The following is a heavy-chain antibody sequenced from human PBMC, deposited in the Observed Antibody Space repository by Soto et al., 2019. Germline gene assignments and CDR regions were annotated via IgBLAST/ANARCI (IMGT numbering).Heavy chain of an antibody. J-gene: IGHJ5*02. CDR2: MNANTGNA. CDR1: GYTFINHD. Sequence: ASVKVSCKASGYTFINHDINWVRQAPGQGLEWMGWMNANTGNAGYAQIFQGRVTMTRDTSINTAYMELSSLTSEDTAVYFCARASGSGSLDCFEPWGQGTLVTVSS. V-gene: IGHV1-8*01. CDR3: ARASGSGSLDCFEP. D-gene: IGHD6-25*01.